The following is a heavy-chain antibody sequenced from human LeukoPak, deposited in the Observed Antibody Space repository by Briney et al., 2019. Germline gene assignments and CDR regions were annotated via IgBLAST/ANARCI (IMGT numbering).Heavy chain of an antibody. CDR2: ISDTGGST. V-gene: IGHV3-23*01. CDR1: GFTFRSYV. J-gene: IGHJ4*02. D-gene: IGHD3-22*01. Sequence: GGTLRLSCAASGFTFRSYVMNWVRQAPGKGLEWVSVISDTGGSTYYAASVKGRFTISRDNSKNTLYLQMNSLRAKDTAVYYCAKTYCSYSFDYWGQGTMVTVSS. CDR3: AKTYCSYSFDY.